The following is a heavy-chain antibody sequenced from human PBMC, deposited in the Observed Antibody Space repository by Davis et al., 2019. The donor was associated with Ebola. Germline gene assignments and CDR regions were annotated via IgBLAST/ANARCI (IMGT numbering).Heavy chain of an antibody. CDR2: IYRSVTT. Sequence: SETLSLTCTVSGGSISSGDYYWGWIRQPPGKGLEWIGSIYRSVTTYYNPSLKSRVTISLDTSKNQFSLKLSSVTAADTAVYYCARTNIRREFDYWGQGTLVTVSS. V-gene: IGHV4-39*01. CDR3: ARTNIRREFDY. D-gene: IGHD2-2*02. J-gene: IGHJ4*02. CDR1: GGSISSGDYY.